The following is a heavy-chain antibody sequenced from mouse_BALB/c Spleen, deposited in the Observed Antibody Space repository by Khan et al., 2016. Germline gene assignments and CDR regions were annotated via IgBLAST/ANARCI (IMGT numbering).Heavy chain of an antibody. D-gene: IGHD2-4*01. CDR3: VQNYYDHTSWLPN. CDR2: ISSGSSSI. Sequence: EVELVESGGGLVQPGGSRKLSCAASGFTFSSFGMHWVRQAPEKGLEWVAYISSGSSSIYYADTVKGRFTISRDNPKNTLFLQMTSLRSEDPAMYYCVQNYYDHTSWLPNWGQGTLVTVSA. J-gene: IGHJ3*01. CDR1: GFTFSSFG. V-gene: IGHV5-17*02.